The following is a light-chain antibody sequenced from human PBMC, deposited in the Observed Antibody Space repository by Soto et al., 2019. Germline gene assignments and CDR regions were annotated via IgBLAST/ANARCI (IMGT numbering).Light chain of an antibody. J-gene: IGKJ1*01. Sequence: DIQMTQSPSTLSGSVGDRVTITCRASQTISSWLAWYQQKPGKAPKLLIYKASTLKSGVPSRFSGSGSGTEFILTISTLQPEDFATYYCQQYNSYPWTFGQATKVDI. CDR2: KAS. CDR1: QTISSW. V-gene: IGKV1-5*03. CDR3: QQYNSYPWT.